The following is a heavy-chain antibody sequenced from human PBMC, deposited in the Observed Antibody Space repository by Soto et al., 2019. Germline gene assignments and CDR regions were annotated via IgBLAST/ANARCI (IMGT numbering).Heavy chain of an antibody. J-gene: IGHJ5*02. Sequence: GASMKVSCKASGYTFTSYDINWVRQATGQGLEWMGWMNPNSGNTGYAQKFQGRVTMTRNTSISTAYMELSSLRSEDTAVYYCARARSSIADDWFDPWGQGTLVTVSS. D-gene: IGHD6-6*01. CDR1: GYTFTSYD. V-gene: IGHV1-8*01. CDR2: MNPNSGNT. CDR3: ARARSSIADDWFDP.